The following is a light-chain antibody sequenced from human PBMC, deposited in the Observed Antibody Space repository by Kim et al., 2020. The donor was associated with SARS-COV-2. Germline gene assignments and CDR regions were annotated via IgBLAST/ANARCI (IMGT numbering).Light chain of an antibody. V-gene: IGKV3-11*01. CDR1: QSVSSY. Sequence: SPGERATLACRASQSVSSYLAWYQQKPGQAPRLLIYDASNRATGIPARFSGSGSGTDFTLTISSLEPEDFAVYYCQQRSNWPLTFGGGTKVDIK. CDR3: QQRSNWPLT. CDR2: DAS. J-gene: IGKJ4*01.